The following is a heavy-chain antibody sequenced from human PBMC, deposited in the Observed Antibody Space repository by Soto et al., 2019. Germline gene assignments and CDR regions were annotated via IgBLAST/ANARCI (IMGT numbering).Heavy chain of an antibody. J-gene: IGHJ4*02. Sequence: GASVKVXCKASGLTFTSYSFHWVRQAPGQRLEWMGWVNADNGDTRYSQRFQDRVTITRDTSASTAYMGLSSLGSEDTAVYYCASQREVGQWLDRDYWGQGALVTVSS. CDR2: VNADNGDT. V-gene: IGHV1-3*01. CDR3: ASQREVGQWLDRDY. CDR1: GLTFTSYS. D-gene: IGHD6-19*01.